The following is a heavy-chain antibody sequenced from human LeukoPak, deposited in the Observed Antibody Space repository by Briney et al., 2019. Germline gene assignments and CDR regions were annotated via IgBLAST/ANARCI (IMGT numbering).Heavy chain of an antibody. Sequence: PSETLSLTCTVSGGSISSYYWSWIRQPPGKGLEWIGYIYYRGRTNYNPSLKSRVTISVDTSKNQFSLRLSSVTAADTAVYYCARGYSGYESIYWGQGTLVTVSS. CDR3: ARGYSGYESIY. CDR1: GGSISSYY. CDR2: IYYRGRT. V-gene: IGHV4-59*01. J-gene: IGHJ4*02. D-gene: IGHD5-12*01.